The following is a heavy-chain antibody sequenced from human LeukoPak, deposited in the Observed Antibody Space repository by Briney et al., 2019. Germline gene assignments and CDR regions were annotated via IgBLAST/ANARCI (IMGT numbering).Heavy chain of an antibody. CDR2: IYHSGST. V-gene: IGHV4-38-2*02. D-gene: IGHD6-19*01. CDR1: GGSISSGYY. Sequence: PSETLSLTCAVSGGSISSGYYWGWIRQPPGKGLEWIGSIYHSGSTYYNPSLKSRVTISVDTSKNQFSLKLSSVTAADTAVYYCARDLVSGWYNYWGQGTLVTVSS. CDR3: ARDLVSGWYNY. J-gene: IGHJ4*02.